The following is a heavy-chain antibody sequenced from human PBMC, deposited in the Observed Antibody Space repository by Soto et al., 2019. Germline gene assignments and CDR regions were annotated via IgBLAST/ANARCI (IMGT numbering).Heavy chain of an antibody. J-gene: IGHJ6*02. D-gene: IGHD5-12*01. CDR2: ISGSGGST. Sequence: GGSLRLSCAASGFTFSSYAMSWVRQAPGKGLEWVSAISGSGGSTYYADSVKGRFTISRDNSKNTLYLQMNSLRAEDTAVYYCAKWPAGGYDYYYYYGMDVWGQGTTVTVSS. CDR3: AKWPAGGYDYYYYYGMDV. CDR1: GFTFSSYA. V-gene: IGHV3-23*01.